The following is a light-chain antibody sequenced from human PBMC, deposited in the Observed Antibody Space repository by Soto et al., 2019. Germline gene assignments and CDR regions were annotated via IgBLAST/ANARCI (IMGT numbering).Light chain of an antibody. CDR2: KAS. Sequence: DIQMTQSPSTLSASAGDRVTITCRASQSISSWLAWYQQKPGKAPKLLIYKASSLESGVPSGFSGSGSGTEFTLTISSLQPDVFATYYCQQYNSYPWTFGQGTKVEIK. J-gene: IGKJ1*01. V-gene: IGKV1-5*03. CDR1: QSISSW. CDR3: QQYNSYPWT.